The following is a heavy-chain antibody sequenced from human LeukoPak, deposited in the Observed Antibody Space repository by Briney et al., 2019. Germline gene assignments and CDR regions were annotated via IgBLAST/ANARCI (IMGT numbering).Heavy chain of an antibody. Sequence: SVKVSCKASGGTFSSYAISWVRQAPGQGLEWMGGIIPIFGTANCAQKFQGRVTITADESTSTAYMELSSLRSEDTAVYYCARHDCGGDCYAPGYYYYGMDVWGQGTTVTVSS. CDR2: IIPIFGTA. CDR1: GGTFSSYA. CDR3: ARHDCGGDCYAPGYYYYGMDV. D-gene: IGHD2-21*02. V-gene: IGHV1-69*13. J-gene: IGHJ6*02.